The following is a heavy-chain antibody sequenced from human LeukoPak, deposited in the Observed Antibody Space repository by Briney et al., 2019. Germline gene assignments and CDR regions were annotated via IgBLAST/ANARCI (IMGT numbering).Heavy chain of an antibody. D-gene: IGHD1-26*01. CDR3: ARDGRSVIYAFDI. V-gene: IGHV1-24*01. CDR1: GYTLTELS. J-gene: IGHJ3*02. Sequence: ASVKVSCKVSGYTLTELSMHWVRQAPGKGLEWMGGFDPEDGETIYAQKFQGRVTMTTDTSTSTAYMELRSLRSDDTAVYYCARDGRSVIYAFDIWGQGTMVTVSS. CDR2: FDPEDGET.